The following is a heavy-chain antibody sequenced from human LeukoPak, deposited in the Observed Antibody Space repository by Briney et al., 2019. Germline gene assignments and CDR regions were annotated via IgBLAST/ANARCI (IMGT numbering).Heavy chain of an antibody. D-gene: IGHD3-10*01. J-gene: IGHJ5*02. Sequence: GGSLRLSCAASGFTFSSYAMSWVRQAPGKGLEWVSSISSSSSYIYYADSVKGRFTISRDNAKNSLYLQMNSLRAEDTAVYYCAREVPLWFGELLSNWFDPWGQGTLVTVSS. V-gene: IGHV3-21*01. CDR1: GFTFSSYA. CDR2: ISSSSSYI. CDR3: AREVPLWFGELLSNWFDP.